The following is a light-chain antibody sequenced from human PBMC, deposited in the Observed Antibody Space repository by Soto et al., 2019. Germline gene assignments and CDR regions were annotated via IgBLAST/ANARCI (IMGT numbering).Light chain of an antibody. J-gene: IGLJ2*01. CDR3: ATWDDSLNGQV. CDR1: SSNIRNNA. CDR2: YDD. Sequence: QSVLTQPPSVSGAPRQSVTISCSGSSSNIRNNAVNWYQQFPGKAPKLLIYYDDLLPSGVSARFSGSKSGTSASLAISGLQAEDEADYYCATWDDSLNGQVFGGGTKVNVL. V-gene: IGLV1-36*01.